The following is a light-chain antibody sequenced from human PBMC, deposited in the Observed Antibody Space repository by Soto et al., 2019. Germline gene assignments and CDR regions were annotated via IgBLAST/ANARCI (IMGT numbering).Light chain of an antibody. J-gene: IGLJ1*01. CDR3: SSFKGTNSFV. Sequence: QSVLTQPPSASGSPGQSVTISCTGTSSDVGAYDYVSWYQQHPGKAPKLMIYEINKRPSGVPDRFSGSKSGNTASLTVSGLQAEDEADYYCSSFKGTNSFVFGTGTKVTVL. CDR2: EIN. V-gene: IGLV2-8*01. CDR1: SSDVGAYDY.